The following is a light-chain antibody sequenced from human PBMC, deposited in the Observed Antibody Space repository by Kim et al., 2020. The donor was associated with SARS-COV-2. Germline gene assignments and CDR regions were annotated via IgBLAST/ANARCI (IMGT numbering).Light chain of an antibody. CDR2: QDS. J-gene: IGLJ2*01. CDR3: QAWDSSTGV. Sequence: MSPGQTASLTCSGDKLGDKYACWYQQKPGQSPVLVIYQDSKRPSGIPERFSGSNSGNTATLTISGTQAMDEADYYCQAWDSSTGVFGGGTQLTVL. CDR1: KLGDKY. V-gene: IGLV3-1*01.